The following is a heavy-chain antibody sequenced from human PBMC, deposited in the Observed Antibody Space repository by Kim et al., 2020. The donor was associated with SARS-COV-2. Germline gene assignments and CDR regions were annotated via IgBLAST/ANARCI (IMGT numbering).Heavy chain of an antibody. J-gene: IGHJ6*02. CDR2: TYYRSKWYN. V-gene: IGHV6-1*01. CDR1: GDSVSSNSAA. Sequence: SQTLSLTCAISGDSVSSNSAAWNWIRQSPSRGLEWLGRTYYRSKWYNDYAVSVKSRITINPDTSKNQFSLQLNSVTPEDTAVYYCARIVVVAASDYYYYYGMDVWGQGTTVTVSS. D-gene: IGHD2-15*01. CDR3: ARIVVVAASDYYYYYGMDV.